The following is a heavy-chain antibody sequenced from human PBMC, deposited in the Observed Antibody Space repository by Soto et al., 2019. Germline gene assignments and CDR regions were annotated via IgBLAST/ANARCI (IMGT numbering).Heavy chain of an antibody. CDR1: GGSFSGYY. J-gene: IGHJ5*02. Sequence: PSETLSLTCAVYGGSFSGYYWHWIRQPPGKGLEWIGEIDHSGYTNYNPSLKSRVTISVDTSKNQFSLRLTSVTAADTAVYYCARVRDWFDPWAQGTLVTVS. CDR3: ARVRDWFDP. CDR2: IDHSGYT. D-gene: IGHD3-3*01. V-gene: IGHV4-34*01.